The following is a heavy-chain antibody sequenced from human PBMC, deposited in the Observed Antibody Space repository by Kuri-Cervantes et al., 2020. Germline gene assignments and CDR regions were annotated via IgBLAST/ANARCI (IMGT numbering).Heavy chain of an antibody. D-gene: IGHD4-17*01. CDR3: ASMTTGNFDY. Sequence: SETLSLTCTVSGGSISSGSYYWSWIRQPPGKGLEWIGYIYYSGSTYYNPSLKSRVTISVDTSKNQFSLKLSSVTAADTAAYYCASMTTGNFDYWGQGTLVTVSS. CDR1: GGSISSGSYY. J-gene: IGHJ4*02. V-gene: IGHV4-30-4*01. CDR2: IYYSGST.